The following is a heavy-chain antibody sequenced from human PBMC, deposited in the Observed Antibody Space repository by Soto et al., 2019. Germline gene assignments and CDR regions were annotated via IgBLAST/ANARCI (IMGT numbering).Heavy chain of an antibody. J-gene: IGHJ4*02. CDR2: ISSSSSYI. Sequence: EVQLVESGGGLVKPGGSLRLSCAASGFTFSSYSMNWVRQAPGKGLEWVSSISSSSSYIYYADSVKGRFTISRDNAKNSLSLQMTSLRAEDTAVYYCARVGGQLVPGFDYWGQGTLVTVSS. V-gene: IGHV3-21*01. D-gene: IGHD6-6*01. CDR3: ARVGGQLVPGFDY. CDR1: GFTFSSYS.